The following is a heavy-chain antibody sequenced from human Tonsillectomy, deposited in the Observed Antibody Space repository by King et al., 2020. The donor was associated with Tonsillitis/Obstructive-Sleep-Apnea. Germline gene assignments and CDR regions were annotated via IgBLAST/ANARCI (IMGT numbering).Heavy chain of an antibody. CDR3: AKALGSTSSYSYYMDV. CDR2: ISWNSDTE. J-gene: IGHJ6*03. V-gene: IGHV3-9*01. CDR1: GFTFDDYA. D-gene: IGHD2-2*01. Sequence: DVQLVESGGGLVQPGRSLRLSCAASGFTFDDYAMHWVRQAPGKGLEWVSGISWNSDTEDYADSVKGRFTISRDNAMSSLYLQMNSLRPEDTAFYYCAKALGSTSSYSYYMDVWGKGTPVTVSS.